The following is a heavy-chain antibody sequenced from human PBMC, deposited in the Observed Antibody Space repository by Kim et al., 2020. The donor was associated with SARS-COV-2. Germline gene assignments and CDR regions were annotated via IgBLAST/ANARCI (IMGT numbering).Heavy chain of an antibody. D-gene: IGHD3-16*02. V-gene: IGHV3-30*02. CDR3: AKDRLRLGELSYLDF. Sequence: DSVKGRFIISRDHSKNTLYLQMNSLKPEDTAVYYCAKDRLRLGELSYLDFWGQGTLVTVSS. J-gene: IGHJ4*02.